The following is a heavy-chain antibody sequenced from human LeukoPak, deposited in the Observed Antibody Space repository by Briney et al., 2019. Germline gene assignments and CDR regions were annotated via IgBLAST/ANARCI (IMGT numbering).Heavy chain of an antibody. CDR3: AKAGYSSSWPLDY. CDR1: GFTFTSDG. V-gene: IGHV3-23*01. CDR2: LSGSGSTT. J-gene: IGHJ4*02. D-gene: IGHD6-13*01. Sequence: PGGTLRLSCAASGFTFTSDGMSWVRPAPGQGLEWVSALSGSGSTTYYADSVKGRFTISRDNSKNTLFLEMNSLRVEDTAVYYCAKAGYSSSWPLDYWGQGTQVTVSS.